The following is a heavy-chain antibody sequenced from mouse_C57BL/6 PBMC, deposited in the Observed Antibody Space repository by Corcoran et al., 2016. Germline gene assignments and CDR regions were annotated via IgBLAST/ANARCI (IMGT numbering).Heavy chain of an antibody. V-gene: IGHV1-81*01. CDR2: IYPRSGNT. J-gene: IGHJ3*01. D-gene: IGHD2-4*01. Sequence: QVQLQQSGAELARPGASVKLSCKASGYTFTSYGISWVKQRTGQGLEWIGEIYPRSGNTYYNEKFKGKATLTADKSSSTAYIELRSLTSEDSAVYFCARYDYDGFAYWGQGTLVTVSA. CDR1: GYTFTSYG. CDR3: ARYDYDGFAY.